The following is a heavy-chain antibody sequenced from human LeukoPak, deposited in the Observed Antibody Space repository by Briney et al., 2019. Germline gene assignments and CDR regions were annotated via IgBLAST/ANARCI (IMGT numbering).Heavy chain of an antibody. D-gene: IGHD5-12*01. Sequence: QAGGNLSLSCSAYGFDFCTYSIDWVPQAPGNGLEWVSYINSSSSNIYHADSVKGRFTISRDNAKNSLSLQMNSLRAEDTAVYYCVRDGGVSGYDLLYDWGQGTLVTASS. J-gene: IGHJ4*02. CDR1: GFDFCTYS. CDR2: INSSSSNI. CDR3: VRDGGVSGYDLLYD. V-gene: IGHV3-48*04.